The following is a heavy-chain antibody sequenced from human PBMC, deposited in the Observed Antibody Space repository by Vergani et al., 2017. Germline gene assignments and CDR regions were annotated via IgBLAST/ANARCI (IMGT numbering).Heavy chain of an antibody. Sequence: QVQLQQWGAGLLKPSETLSLTCAVYGGSFSGYYWSWIRQPPGKGLEWIGEINHSGSTNYNPSLKSRVTISVDTSKNQFSLKRSSVTAADTAVYYCASWYFWSGRFDYWGQGALVTVSS. CDR2: INHSGST. D-gene: IGHD3-3*01. V-gene: IGHV4-34*01. J-gene: IGHJ4*02. CDR3: ASWYFWSGRFDY. CDR1: GGSFSGYY.